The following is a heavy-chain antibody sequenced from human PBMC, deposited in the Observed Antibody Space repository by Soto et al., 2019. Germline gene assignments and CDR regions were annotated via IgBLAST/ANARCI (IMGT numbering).Heavy chain of an antibody. CDR1: GFTFSNFA. D-gene: IGHD6-13*01. J-gene: IGHJ4*02. Sequence: GSLRLSCAGSGFTFSNFAMGWVRQAPGKGPEWVSSVSGGGSASFSADSVRGRFSVSRDNSKNTLFLQMNTLRVEDTAVYYCAKTRHAAVGTAFFDLWGQGTQVTVSS. CDR3: AKTRHAAVGTAFFDL. CDR2: VSGGGSAS. V-gene: IGHV3-23*01.